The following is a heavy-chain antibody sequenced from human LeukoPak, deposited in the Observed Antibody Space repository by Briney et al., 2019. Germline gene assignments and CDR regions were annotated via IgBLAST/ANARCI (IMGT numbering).Heavy chain of an antibody. D-gene: IGHD3-3*01. CDR1: GGSISSSSYY. J-gene: IGHJ3*02. Sequence: SETLSLTCTVSGGSISSSSYYWGWIRQPPGKGLEWIGSIYYSGSTYYNPSLKSRVTISVDTSKNQFSLKLSSVTAADTAVYYCARGVAEDAFDIWGQGTMVTVSS. V-gene: IGHV4-39*07. CDR2: IYYSGST. CDR3: ARGVAEDAFDI.